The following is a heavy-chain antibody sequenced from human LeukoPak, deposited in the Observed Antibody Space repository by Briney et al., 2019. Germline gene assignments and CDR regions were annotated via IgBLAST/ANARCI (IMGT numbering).Heavy chain of an antibody. Sequence: ASLRVSCKTSVYRENFSGITGVRQGAGQGLEWMGWISAQHGQTEYAPNSQDRVTMPTDTYTNPAYMELRSLRSDDTAVYYCAGSLGYCTSNVCYLKYWGQGTLVTVSS. V-gene: IGHV1-18*01. CDR2: ISAQHGQT. J-gene: IGHJ4*02. CDR3: AGSLGYCTSNVCYLKY. D-gene: IGHD2-8*01. CDR1: VYRENFSG.